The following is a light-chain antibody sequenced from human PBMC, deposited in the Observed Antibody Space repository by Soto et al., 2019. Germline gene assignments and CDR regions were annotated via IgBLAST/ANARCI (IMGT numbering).Light chain of an antibody. CDR2: AAS. CDR1: QGINSY. J-gene: IGKJ4*01. V-gene: IGKV1-9*01. Sequence: DIQLTQSPAFLSASVGDRVTITCRASQGINSYLAWYQQKPGKAPQLLIYAASTLQSGVPSRCSGSGSGTEFTLTISSLQPEDFATYYCQQLNSFLTFGGGTKVEIK. CDR3: QQLNSFLT.